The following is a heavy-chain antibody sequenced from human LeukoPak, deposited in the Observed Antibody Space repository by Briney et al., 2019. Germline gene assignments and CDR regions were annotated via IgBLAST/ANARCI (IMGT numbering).Heavy chain of an antibody. CDR1: GFTFSSYG. D-gene: IGHD1-26*01. J-gene: IGHJ6*02. Sequence: GGSLRLSCAASGFTFSSYGMHWVRQAPGKGLEWVAFIRYDGSNKYYADSVKGRFTISRDNSKNTLYLQMNSLRTEDMAVYYCARDWGGPWENYYYGMDVWGQGTTVTVSS. V-gene: IGHV3-30*02. CDR3: ARDWGGPWENYYYGMDV. CDR2: IRYDGSNK.